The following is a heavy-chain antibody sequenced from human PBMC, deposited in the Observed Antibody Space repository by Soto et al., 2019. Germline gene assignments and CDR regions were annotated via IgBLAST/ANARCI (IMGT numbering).Heavy chain of an antibody. CDR3: AREGVAPYYYYGMDV. Sequence: QVQLVQSGAEVKKPGASVKVSCKASGYTFTRSGISWVRQAAGQGLEWMGWISTYNGDTNYAQTFQGRVTMTTDTSTSTVHMEVRSLRSDVTAVYYCAREGVAPYYYYGMDVWGQGTPVTVSS. J-gene: IGHJ6*02. CDR2: ISTYNGDT. D-gene: IGHD5-12*01. V-gene: IGHV1-18*01. CDR1: GYTFTRSG.